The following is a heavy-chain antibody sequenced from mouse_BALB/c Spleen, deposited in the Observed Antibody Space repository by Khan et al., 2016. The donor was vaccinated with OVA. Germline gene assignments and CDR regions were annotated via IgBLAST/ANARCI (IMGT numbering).Heavy chain of an antibody. J-gene: IGHJ3*01. Sequence: VELKESGAELVRPGASVKLSCKTSGYIFTNYWIHWLKQRSGQGLEWIARIYPGTDSTYYNEKFKDKATLTADKSSSTAYMQLSSLKSEDSAVYFCARSGDYDEVWFAYWGQGTLVTVSA. D-gene: IGHD2-4*01. V-gene: IGHV1-76*01. CDR2: IYPGTDST. CDR3: ARSGDYDEVWFAY. CDR1: GYIFTNYW.